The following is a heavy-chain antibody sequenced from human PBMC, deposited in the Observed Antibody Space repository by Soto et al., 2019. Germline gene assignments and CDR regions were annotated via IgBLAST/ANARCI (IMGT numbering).Heavy chain of an antibody. CDR2: INPSGEHT. J-gene: IGHJ4*02. D-gene: IGHD2-15*01. CDR3: ARISCKGGSCYFDFDH. V-gene: IGHV1-46*02. Sequence: ASVKVSFKASGYSFKDHYMHWLRQAPGRGLEWVGIINPSGEHTNYAQQFRGRVAMTRDTSTSTAYMELRSLRSEDTAVYFCARISCKGGSCYFDFDHWGQGTLVTVSS. CDR1: GYSFKDHY.